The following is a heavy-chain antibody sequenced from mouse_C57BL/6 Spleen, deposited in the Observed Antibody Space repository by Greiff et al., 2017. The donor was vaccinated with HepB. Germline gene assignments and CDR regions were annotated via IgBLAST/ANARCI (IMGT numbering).Heavy chain of an antibody. Sequence: QVQLQQPGAELVKPGASVKMSCKASGYTFTSYWITWVKQRPGQGLEWIGDIYPGSGSTNYNEKFKSKATLTVDTSSSTAYMQLSSLTSEDSAVYYCARGDYYGSSWFAYWGQGTRVTVSA. J-gene: IGHJ3*01. CDR3: ARGDYYGSSWFAY. D-gene: IGHD1-1*01. CDR2: IYPGSGST. CDR1: GYTFTSYW. V-gene: IGHV1-55*01.